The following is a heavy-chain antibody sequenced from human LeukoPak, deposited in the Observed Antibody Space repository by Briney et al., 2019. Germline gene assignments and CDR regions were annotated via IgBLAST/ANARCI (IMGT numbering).Heavy chain of an antibody. Sequence: SVKVSCKASGGTFSTFGISWVRQAPGQGLEWMGGIIPMSGTVNNAQKFQGRVTVTADKSTGTAYMELSSLRSDDTAVYYCARETGYAYGRAPLDYWGQGTLVTVSS. J-gene: IGHJ4*02. V-gene: IGHV1-69*06. D-gene: IGHD5-18*01. CDR1: GGTFSTFG. CDR2: IIPMSGTV. CDR3: ARETGYAYGRAPLDY.